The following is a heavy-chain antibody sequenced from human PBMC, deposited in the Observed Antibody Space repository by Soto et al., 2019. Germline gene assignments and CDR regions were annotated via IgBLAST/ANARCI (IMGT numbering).Heavy chain of an antibody. CDR1: GGSISSGXXX. J-gene: IGHJ6*02. V-gene: IGHV4-30-4*01. Sequence: QVQLQESGPGLMKPSQTLSLNCTVSGGSISSGXXXXXXXXXXXGKGLEWIGYIYYSGSTYYNPSLKSRVTISVDTSKNQFSLKLSSVPAADTAVYYCARASPVVTDVWGQGTTVTVSS. CDR3: ARASPVVTDV. CDR2: IYYSGST. D-gene: IGHD5-18*01.